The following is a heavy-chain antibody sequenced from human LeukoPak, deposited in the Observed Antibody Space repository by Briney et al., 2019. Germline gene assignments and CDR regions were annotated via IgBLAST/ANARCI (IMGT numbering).Heavy chain of an antibody. J-gene: IGHJ5*02. Sequence: GASVKVSCKASGYTFTSYAMNWVRQAPGQGLEWMGGIIPIFGTANYAQKFQGRVTITADESTSTAYMELSSLRSEDTAVYYCAREERGLPHFDPSSRFDPWGQGTLVTVSS. CDR2: IIPIFGTA. D-gene: IGHD3-9*01. CDR1: GYTFTSYA. CDR3: AREERGLPHFDPSSRFDP. V-gene: IGHV1-69*13.